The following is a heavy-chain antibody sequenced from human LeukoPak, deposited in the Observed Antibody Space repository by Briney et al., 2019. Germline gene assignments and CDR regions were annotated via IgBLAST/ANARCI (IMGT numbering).Heavy chain of an antibody. Sequence: GGSLRLSCAASGFNFSSAWMSWVRQAPGKGLEWVGRIKSKTDGGTTDYAAPVKGRFTISRDDSKNTLYLQMNSLKTEDTAVYYCTTEGSSGWFDYWGQGTLVTVSS. V-gene: IGHV3-15*01. CDR3: TTEGSSGWFDY. CDR2: IKSKTDGGTT. J-gene: IGHJ4*02. CDR1: GFNFSSAW. D-gene: IGHD6-19*01.